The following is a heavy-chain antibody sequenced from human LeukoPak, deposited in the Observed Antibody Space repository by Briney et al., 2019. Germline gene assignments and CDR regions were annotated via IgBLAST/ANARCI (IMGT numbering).Heavy chain of an antibody. CDR3: ARARRYDYYYYYYGMDV. J-gene: IGHJ6*02. CDR1: GYTFTSYD. V-gene: IGHV1-8*01. CDR2: MNPNSGNT. D-gene: IGHD3-3*01. Sequence: ASVSVSCKASGYTFTSYDINWVRQAAGQGLEWMGWMNPNSGNTVYAQKFQGRVTMTSNTSISTAYIELSSLRSEDTAVYYCARARRYDYYYYYYGMDVWGQGTTVTVSS.